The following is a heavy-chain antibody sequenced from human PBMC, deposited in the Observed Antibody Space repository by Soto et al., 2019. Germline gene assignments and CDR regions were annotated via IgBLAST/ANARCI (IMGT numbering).Heavy chain of an antibody. V-gene: IGHV3-33*01. D-gene: IGHD4-17*01. CDR3: ARGSPTGFYYCYGIDV. CDR2: IWYGGSNK. CDR1: GFTFSSYG. J-gene: IGHJ6*02. Sequence: QVQLVESGGGVVQPGRSLRLSCAASGFTFSSYGMHWVRQAPGKGLEWVAVIWYGGSNKYYADSVKGRFTISRDNSKNTLYLQMNSLRAEETAVYYCARGSPTGFYYCYGIDVWGQGTTVTVSS.